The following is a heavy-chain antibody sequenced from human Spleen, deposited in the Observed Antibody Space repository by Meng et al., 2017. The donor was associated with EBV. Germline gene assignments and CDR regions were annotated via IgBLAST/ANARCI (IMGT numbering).Heavy chain of an antibody. CDR3: ARSSYYWYFDL. V-gene: IGHV4-61*08. CDR2: IYYSGST. J-gene: IGHJ2*01. D-gene: IGHD2-2*01. Sequence: QVQLQESGPGLVKPSGXLSLTCTVSGGSVSSGDYYWSWIRQPPGKRLEWIGYIYYSGSTNYNPSLKSRVTISVDTSKNQFSLKLSSVTAADTAVYYCARSSYYWYFDLRGRGTMVTASS. CDR1: GGSVSSGDYY.